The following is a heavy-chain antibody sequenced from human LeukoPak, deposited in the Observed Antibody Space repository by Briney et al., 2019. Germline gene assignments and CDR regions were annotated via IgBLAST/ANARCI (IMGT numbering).Heavy chain of an antibody. CDR3: AKMVREFYTISYYFDY. CDR1: GXTFSGYA. CDR2: ISGSGAGT. V-gene: IGHV3-23*01. D-gene: IGHD2-8*01. Sequence: PGRSLRLSCSASGXTFSGYARNWVRQAPGKGLEWVSGISGSGAGTYYADSVKGRFTISRDNSKNTLYLQMNSLRADDTAVYYCAKMVREFYTISYYFDYWGQGTLVTVSS. J-gene: IGHJ4*02.